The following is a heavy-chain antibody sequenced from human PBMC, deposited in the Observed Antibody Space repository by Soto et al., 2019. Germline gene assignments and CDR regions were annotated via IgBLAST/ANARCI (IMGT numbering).Heavy chain of an antibody. V-gene: IGHV3-23*01. J-gene: IGHJ6*02. CDR2: ISGSGGST. D-gene: IGHD2-8*01. CDR3: ARSSEAEQYCTNGVCYRSAHYYYYYGMDV. Sequence: GGSLRLSCAASGFTFSSYAMSWVRQAPGKGLEWVSAISGSGGSTYYADSVKGRFTISRDNSKNTLYLQMNSLRAEDTAVYYCARSSEAEQYCTNGVCYRSAHYYYYYGMDVWGQGTTVTV. CDR1: GFTFSSYA.